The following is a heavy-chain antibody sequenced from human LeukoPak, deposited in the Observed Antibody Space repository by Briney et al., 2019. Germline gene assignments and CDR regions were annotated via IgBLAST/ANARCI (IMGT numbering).Heavy chain of an antibody. D-gene: IGHD4-17*01. CDR2: IGTSSSSI. CDR1: GFTFSDYS. V-gene: IGHV3-48*01. Sequence: VQPGGSLRLSCAASGFTFSDYSMDWFRQAPGKGLEWVSYIGTSSSSIYYADSVRGRFTISRDNARNSLFLQMNSLRAEDTAVYYCVRGWTTVTTTDYYGMDVWGQGTTVTVSS. J-gene: IGHJ6*02. CDR3: VRGWTTVTTTDYYGMDV.